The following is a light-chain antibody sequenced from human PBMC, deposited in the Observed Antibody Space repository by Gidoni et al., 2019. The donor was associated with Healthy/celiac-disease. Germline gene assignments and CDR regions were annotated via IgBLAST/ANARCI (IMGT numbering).Light chain of an antibody. V-gene: IGLV1-40*01. CDR1: STDTGADYD. CDR3: QSYDFTLSVVV. Sequence: QSVLTQPPSVSAAPGQRVTISCTGSSTDTGADYDLHWYQQLPRTAPKLLIYGNFHRPSGVPDRFSGAKSGTSASLVITGLQAEDEADYYCQSYDFTLSVVVFGGGTKLTVL. CDR2: GNF. J-gene: IGLJ2*01.